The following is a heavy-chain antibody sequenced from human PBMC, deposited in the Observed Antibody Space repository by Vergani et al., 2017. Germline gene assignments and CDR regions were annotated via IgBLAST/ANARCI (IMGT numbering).Heavy chain of an antibody. CDR1: GYSFTSYW. CDR3: ARMIDSSGYSRNWFDP. CDR2: IDPSDSYT. J-gene: IGHJ5*02. D-gene: IGHD3-22*01. V-gene: IGHV5-10-1*03. Sequence: EVQLVQSGAEVKKPGESLRISCKGSGYSFTSYWISWVRQMPGKGLEWMGRIDPSDSYTNYSPSFQGHVTISADKSISTAYLQWSSLKASDTAMYYCARMIDSSGYSRNWFDPWGEGTLVTVAS.